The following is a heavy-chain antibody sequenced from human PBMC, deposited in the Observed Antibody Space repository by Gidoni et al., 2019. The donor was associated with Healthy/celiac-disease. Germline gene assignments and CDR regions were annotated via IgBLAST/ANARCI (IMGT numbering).Heavy chain of an antibody. Sequence: EVQLLEYGGGLVQPGGSLRLFWAGSGVHFCSYAMSWVRQAPGEGLEWVSAISGSGGSTYYADSVKGRFTISRDNSKNTLYLQMNSLRAEDTAVYYCAKELTTVTHSSIDYWGQGTLVTVSS. CDR2: ISGSGGST. V-gene: IGHV3-23*01. CDR1: GVHFCSYA. J-gene: IGHJ4*02. D-gene: IGHD4-17*01. CDR3: AKELTTVTHSSIDY.